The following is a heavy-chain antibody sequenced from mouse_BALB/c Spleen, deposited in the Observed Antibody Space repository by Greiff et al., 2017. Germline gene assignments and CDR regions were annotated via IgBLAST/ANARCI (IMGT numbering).Heavy chain of an antibody. Sequence: QVQLQQPGAELVKPGASVKLSCKASGYTFTSYWMHWVKQRPGQGLEWIGEINPSNGRTNYNEKFKSKATLTVDKSSSTAYMQLSSLTSEDSAVYYCARSYYGSSPDYWGQGTTLTVSS. CDR3: ARSYYGSSPDY. V-gene: IGHV1S81*02. CDR1: GYTFTSYW. J-gene: IGHJ2*01. CDR2: INPSNGRT. D-gene: IGHD1-1*01.